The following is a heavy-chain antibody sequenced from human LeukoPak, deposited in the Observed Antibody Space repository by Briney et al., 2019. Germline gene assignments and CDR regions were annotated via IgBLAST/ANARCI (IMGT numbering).Heavy chain of an antibody. D-gene: IGHD6-6*01. Sequence: TLSLXXTVSXGSISSSSYYWGWFRQPPGEGLEWIGNIYYRGSTYYHPSLKSRVTISVDTSKNQFSLRLTSVTAADTAVYYCARRGQLDGLYSYFDYWGQGTLVTVSS. V-gene: IGHV4-39*01. CDR2: IYYRGST. J-gene: IGHJ4*02. CDR3: ARRGQLDGLYSYFDY. CDR1: XGSISSSSYY.